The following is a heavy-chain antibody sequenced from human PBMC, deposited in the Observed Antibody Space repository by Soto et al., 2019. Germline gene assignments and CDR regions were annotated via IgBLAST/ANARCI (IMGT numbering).Heavy chain of an antibody. D-gene: IGHD6-13*01. CDR3: ARGSAKIAADGTGAFDI. CDR2: INPSGGST. CDR1: GYTFTSYY. V-gene: IGHV1-46*01. Sequence: GASVKVSCKASGYTFTSYYMHWVRQAPGQGLEWMGIINPSGGSTSYAQKFQGRVTMTRDTSTSTVYMELSSLRSEDTAVYYCARGSAKIAADGTGAFDIWGQGTMVTVSS. J-gene: IGHJ3*02.